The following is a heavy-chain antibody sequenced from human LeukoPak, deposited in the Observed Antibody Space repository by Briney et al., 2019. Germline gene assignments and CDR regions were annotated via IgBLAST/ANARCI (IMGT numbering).Heavy chain of an antibody. Sequence: PSETLSLTCAVYGGSFSGYYWSWIRQHPGKGLEWIGYIYYSGSTYYNPSLKSRVTISVDTSKNQFSLKLSSVTAADTAVYYCARGGQQLVLGYYYYGMDVWGQGTTVTVSS. V-gene: IGHV4-31*11. J-gene: IGHJ6*02. D-gene: IGHD6-13*01. CDR1: GGSFSGYY. CDR2: IYYSGST. CDR3: ARGGQQLVLGYYYYGMDV.